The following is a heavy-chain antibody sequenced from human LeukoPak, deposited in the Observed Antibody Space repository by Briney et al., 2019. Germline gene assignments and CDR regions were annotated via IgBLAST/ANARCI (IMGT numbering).Heavy chain of an antibody. V-gene: IGHV3-11*06. CDR2: ISGSGSHT. Sequence: GGSLRLSCAASGFTFSDYYMSWIRQAPGKGLEWVSYISGSGSHTTYADSVKGRFTISRDNAKNMLYLQMNSLRAEDTAVYYCARDRFFGMDVWGQGTTVTVSS. CDR3: ARDRFFGMDV. CDR1: GFTFSDYY. J-gene: IGHJ6*02.